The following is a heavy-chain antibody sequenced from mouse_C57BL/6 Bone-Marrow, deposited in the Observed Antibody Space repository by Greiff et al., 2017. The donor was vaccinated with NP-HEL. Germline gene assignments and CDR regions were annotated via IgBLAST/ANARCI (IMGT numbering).Heavy chain of an antibody. CDR3: ARYYVSSYYFDY. D-gene: IGHD1-1*01. Sequence: VKLQESGAELVKPGASVKISCKASGYAFSSYWMNWVKQRPGKGLEWIGQIYPGDGDTNYNGKFKGKATLTADKSSSTAYMQLRSLTSEDSAVYFCARYYVSSYYFDYWGQGTTLTVSS. V-gene: IGHV1-80*01. CDR2: IYPGDGDT. J-gene: IGHJ2*01. CDR1: GYAFSSYW.